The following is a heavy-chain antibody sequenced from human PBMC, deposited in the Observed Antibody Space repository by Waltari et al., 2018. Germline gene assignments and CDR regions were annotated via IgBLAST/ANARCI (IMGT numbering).Heavy chain of an antibody. J-gene: IGHJ3*01. CDR1: GGSFSGYY. Sequence: QVQLQQWGAGLLRPSETLSLTCGVSGGSFSGYYWTWIRQTPGKGLEWIGEISQSGRANYHPSLKSRVNIAVDTSKKQFSLKLTSVTAADSAVYYCARGPTIRVGLYWGQGTMVTVSS. V-gene: IGHV4-34*01. CDR3: ARGPTIRVGLY. CDR2: ISQSGRA. D-gene: IGHD1-26*01.